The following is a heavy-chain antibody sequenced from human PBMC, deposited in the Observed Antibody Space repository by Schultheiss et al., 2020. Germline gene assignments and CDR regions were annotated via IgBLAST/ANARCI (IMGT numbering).Heavy chain of an antibody. CDR3: ARDIYDFWFEDGPRGDMDV. V-gene: IGHV3-48*01. Sequence: GGSLRLSCAASGFTFSSYSMNWVRQAPGKGLEWVSSISSSSSTIYYADSVKGRFTISRDNAKNSLYLQMNSLRAEDTAVYYCARDIYDFWFEDGPRGDMDVWGQGTTVTVSS. CDR2: ISSSSSTI. J-gene: IGHJ6*02. D-gene: IGHD3-3*01. CDR1: GFTFSSYS.